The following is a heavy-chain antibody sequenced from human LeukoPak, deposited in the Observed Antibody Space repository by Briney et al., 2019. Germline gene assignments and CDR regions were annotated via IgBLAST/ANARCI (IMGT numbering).Heavy chain of an antibody. CDR2: IWYDGSNK. CDR1: GFTFSSYG. J-gene: IGHJ3*02. CDR3: ARLTMVRGDDAFDI. Sequence: GGSLRLSCAASGFTFSSYGMHWVRQAPGKGLEWVAVIWYDGSNKYYADSVKGRFTISRDNSKNTLYLQMNSLRAEDTAVYYCARLTMVRGDDAFDIWGQGTVVTVSS. D-gene: IGHD3-10*01. V-gene: IGHV3-33*01.